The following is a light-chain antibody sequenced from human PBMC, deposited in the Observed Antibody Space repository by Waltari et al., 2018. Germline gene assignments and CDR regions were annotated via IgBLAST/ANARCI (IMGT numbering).Light chain of an antibody. J-gene: IGKJ3*01. CDR3: QQSYSTLLFT. CDR2: AAS. Sequence: RASPNNGSYLNWYHQKLGKATKLLIYAASSLHSGVPSRFSGSGSVTDFTLTISSLQPEDFATYYCQQSYSTLLFTFGPGTKVDIK. CDR1: PNNGSY. V-gene: IGKV1-39*01.